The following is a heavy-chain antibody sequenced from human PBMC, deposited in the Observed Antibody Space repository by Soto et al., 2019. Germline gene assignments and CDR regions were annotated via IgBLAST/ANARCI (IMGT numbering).Heavy chain of an antibody. J-gene: IGHJ4*02. Sequence: GASVKVSCKASGYTFANYGIHLVRQAPGQRLEWMGWINAGNGGTKYSQKFQGRVTITRDTSASTAYMELSSLRSEDTAVYYCARSIVVVTALDYWGQGTLVTVSS. CDR1: GYTFANYG. CDR2: INAGNGGT. D-gene: IGHD2-21*02. V-gene: IGHV1-3*01. CDR3: ARSIVVVTALDY.